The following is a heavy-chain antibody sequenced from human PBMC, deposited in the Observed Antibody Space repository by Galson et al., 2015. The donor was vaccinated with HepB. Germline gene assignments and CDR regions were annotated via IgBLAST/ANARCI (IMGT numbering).Heavy chain of an antibody. D-gene: IGHD3-3*01. Sequence: SETLSLTCTVSGGSISSSSYYWGWIRQPPGKGLEWIGSIYYSGSTYYNPSLKSRVTISVDTSKNQFSLKLSSVTAADTAVYYCARHPQKTSTIFGVVSDYWGQGTLVTVSS. J-gene: IGHJ4*02. CDR2: IYYSGST. CDR3: ARHPQKTSTIFGVVSDY. V-gene: IGHV4-39*01. CDR1: GGSISSSSYY.